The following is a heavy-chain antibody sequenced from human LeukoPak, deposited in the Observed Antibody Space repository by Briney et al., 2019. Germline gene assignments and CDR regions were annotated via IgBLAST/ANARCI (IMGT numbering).Heavy chain of an antibody. Sequence: GGSLRLSCAASGFTVSSNYMSWVRQAPGKGLEWVSVIYSDESTRYADSVKGRFTISRDNSKNALYLQMNSLRAEDTAVYYCARGSDTAMVPFDYGGQGTLVTVSS. CDR1: GFTVSSNY. J-gene: IGHJ4*02. D-gene: IGHD5-18*01. CDR3: ARGSDTAMVPFDY. CDR2: IYSDEST. V-gene: IGHV3-66*01.